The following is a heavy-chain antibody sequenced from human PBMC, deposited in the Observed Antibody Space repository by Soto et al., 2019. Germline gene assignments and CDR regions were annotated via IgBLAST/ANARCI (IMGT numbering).Heavy chain of an antibody. CDR3: ATELGENPASPFDA. CDR2: IIPLFGTA. D-gene: IGHD3-10*01. CDR1: GVTFSSET. Sequence: QVQLVQSGAAVKKPGSSVKVSCQASGVTFSSETLGWVRQAPGQGLEWVGGIIPLFGTASYAQKFQGRVTITADESTSTVYMELSSLRSDDTAVYFCATELGENPASPFDAWGQGTLVTVSS. J-gene: IGHJ4*02. V-gene: IGHV1-69*01.